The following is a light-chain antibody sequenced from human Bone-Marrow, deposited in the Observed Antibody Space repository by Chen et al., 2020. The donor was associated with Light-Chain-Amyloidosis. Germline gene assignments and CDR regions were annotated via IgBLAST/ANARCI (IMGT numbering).Light chain of an antibody. CDR3: SSYTITNTLV. CDR2: EVT. Sequence: QSALTQPASVSGSPGQSITISCTGTSSDVGGDNHVSWYQQHPDKAPKLMIYEVTHRPSWVPDRFSVSKSDNTASLTISGLQTEDEADYFCSSYTITNTLVFGSGTRVTVL. J-gene: IGLJ1*01. CDR1: SSDVGGDNH. V-gene: IGLV2-14*01.